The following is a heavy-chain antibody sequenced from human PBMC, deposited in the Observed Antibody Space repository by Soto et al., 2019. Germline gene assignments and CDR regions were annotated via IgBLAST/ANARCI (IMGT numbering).Heavy chain of an antibody. D-gene: IGHD4-17*01. V-gene: IGHV4-61*01. CDR3: ARDRTVTNYYYYGMDV. CDR2: IYYSGST. CDR1: GGSVSSGIYY. J-gene: IGHJ6*02. Sequence: QVQLQESGPGLVKPSETLSLTCTVSGGSVSSGIYYWSWIRQPPGKGLEWIGYIYYSGSTNYNPSLQRRVTISVDTSKNQFSLKLSSVTAADTAVYYCARDRTVTNYYYYGMDVWGQGTTVTVSS.